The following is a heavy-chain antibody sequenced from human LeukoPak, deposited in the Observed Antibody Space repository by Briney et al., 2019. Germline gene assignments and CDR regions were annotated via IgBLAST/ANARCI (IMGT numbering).Heavy chain of an antibody. CDR3: ARRGGASSLWSSTGWFGCRGGSCYSGVPFDY. J-gene: IGHJ4*02. CDR1: GGSFSGYY. CDR2: INHSGST. D-gene: IGHD2-15*01. V-gene: IGHV4-34*01. Sequence: SETLSLTCAVYGGSFSGYYWSWIRQPPGKGLEWIGEINHSGSTNYNPSLKSRVTISVDTSKNQFSLKLSSVTAADTAVYYCARRGGASSLWSSTGWFGCRGGSCYSGVPFDYWGQGTLVTVSS.